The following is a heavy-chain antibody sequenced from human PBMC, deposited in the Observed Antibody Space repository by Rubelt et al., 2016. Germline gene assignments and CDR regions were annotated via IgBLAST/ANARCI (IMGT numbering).Heavy chain of an antibody. CDR3: ARGTYDSGSYYPLNY. CDR2: INHSGST. V-gene: IGHV4-34*01. Sequence: QVQLQQWGAGLLKPSETLSLTCAVYGGSFSGYYWSWIRQTPGKGLDWIGEINHSGSTRYHPSLQRRVTLSVDTSKNQFSLKLNPVTAADTAIYFCARGTYDSGSYYPLNYWGQGTPVTVSS. J-gene: IGHJ4*02. CDR1: GGSFSGYY. D-gene: IGHD3-10*01.